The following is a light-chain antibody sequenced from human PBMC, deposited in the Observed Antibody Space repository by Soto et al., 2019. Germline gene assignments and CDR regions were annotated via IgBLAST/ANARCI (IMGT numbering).Light chain of an antibody. Sequence: EIVLTQSPGTLSLSPGGRATLSCRASQSVTSSYLAWYQRKPGQAPRLLIYGASSRATGIPDRFSGSGSGTDFSLTISRLEPEDFAVYYCQQYGDSLLTFGGGTRVEMK. CDR2: GAS. CDR1: QSVTSSY. V-gene: IGKV3-20*01. CDR3: QQYGDSLLT. J-gene: IGKJ4*01.